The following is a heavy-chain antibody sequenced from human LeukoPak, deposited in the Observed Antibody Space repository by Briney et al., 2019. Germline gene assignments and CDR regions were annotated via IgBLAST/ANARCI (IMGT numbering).Heavy chain of an antibody. J-gene: IGHJ4*02. CDR1: GYSISSGYY. V-gene: IGHV4-38-2*02. Sequence: PSETLSLTCTVSGYSISSGYYWGWVRQPPGKGLQWIGSIFRSWTTYYSPTLGRRLSMSLDTSKNQFSLKLTSVTATDTAVYYCVRGRGGLGIYQFEFWGQGALVIVPS. CDR2: IFRSWTT. D-gene: IGHD3/OR15-3a*01. CDR3: VRGRGGLGIYQFEF.